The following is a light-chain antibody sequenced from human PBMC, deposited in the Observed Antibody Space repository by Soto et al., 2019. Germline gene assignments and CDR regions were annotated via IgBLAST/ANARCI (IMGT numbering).Light chain of an antibody. CDR1: QSINNW. CDR3: QQYESFPRT. J-gene: IGKJ1*01. Sequence: DIQMTQSPSTLSASVGDRVTITCRASQSINNWLAWYQQKPGKAPKLFIFKASTLEIGVPSRFSGSGSGTEFTLSISSLQTDDFATYFCQQYESFPRTFGQGTKVEIK. CDR2: KAS. V-gene: IGKV1-5*03.